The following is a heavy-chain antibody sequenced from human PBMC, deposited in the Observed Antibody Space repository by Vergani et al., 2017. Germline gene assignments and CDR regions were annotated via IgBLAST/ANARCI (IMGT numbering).Heavy chain of an antibody. CDR2: INPNSGGT. J-gene: IGHJ4*02. Sequence: QVQLVQSGAEVKKPGASVKVSCKASGYTFTDYFMHWVRQAPGQGLEWMGWINPNSGGTNYAQKFQGRVTMTRDTSISTAYMELSNLGSDDTAVYYCSRVGTSSNRDYFDYWVQGTLVTVSS. CDR1: GYTFTDYF. D-gene: IGHD2-2*01. CDR3: SRVGTSSNRDYFDY. V-gene: IGHV1-2*02.